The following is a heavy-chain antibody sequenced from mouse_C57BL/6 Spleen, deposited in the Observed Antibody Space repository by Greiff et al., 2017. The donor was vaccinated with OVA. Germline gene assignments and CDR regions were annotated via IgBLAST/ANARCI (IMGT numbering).Heavy chain of an antibody. V-gene: IGHV5-17*01. J-gene: IGHJ4*01. Sequence: EVQLVESGGGLVKPGGSLKLSCAASGFTFSDYGMHWVRQAPEKGLEWVAYISSGSSTIYYADTVKGRFTISRDNAKNTLFLQMTSLRSEDTAMDYCARGGSNHGGYAMDYWGQGTSVTVSS. CDR1: GFTFSDYG. CDR3: ARGGSNHGGYAMDY. D-gene: IGHD2-5*01. CDR2: ISSGSSTI.